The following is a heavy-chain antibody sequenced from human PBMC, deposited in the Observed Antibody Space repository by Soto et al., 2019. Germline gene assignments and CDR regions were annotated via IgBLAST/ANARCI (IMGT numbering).Heavy chain of an antibody. CDR1: GGSISSSSYF. D-gene: IGHD4-17*01. Sequence: SETLSLTCTVSGGSISSSSYFWVWIRQPPGKGLECIGNIYYSGSTNYNPSLKSRVTISVDTSKNQFSLKLSSVTAADTAVYYCARRYGPGFDYWGQGTLVTVSS. V-gene: IGHV4-39*07. CDR2: IYYSGST. CDR3: ARRYGPGFDY. J-gene: IGHJ4*02.